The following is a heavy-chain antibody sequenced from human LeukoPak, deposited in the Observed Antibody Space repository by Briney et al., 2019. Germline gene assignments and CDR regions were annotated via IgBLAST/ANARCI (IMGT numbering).Heavy chain of an antibody. CDR1: GFTFSSYA. V-gene: IGHV3-21*01. Sequence: GGSLRLSCAASGFTFSSYAMSWVRQAPGKGLEWVSSISSSSSYIYYADSVKGRFTISRDNAKNSLYLQMNSLRAEDTAVYYCARNPIYSGYDRAIDPWGQGTLVTVSS. D-gene: IGHD5-12*01. CDR2: ISSSSSYI. CDR3: ARNPIYSGYDRAIDP. J-gene: IGHJ5*02.